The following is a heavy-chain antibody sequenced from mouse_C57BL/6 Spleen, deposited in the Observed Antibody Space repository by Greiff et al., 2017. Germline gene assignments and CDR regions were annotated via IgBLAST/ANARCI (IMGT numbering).Heavy chain of an antibody. CDR2: IDPANGNT. Sequence: VQLKQSVAELVRPGASVKLSCTASGFTIKNTYMHWVKQRPEQGLEWIGRIDPANGNTKYAPKFQGKAPITADTSSNTAYLQLSRLTSEDTAIYYCARDTTVKNMDYWGQGTSVTVSS. J-gene: IGHJ4*01. CDR1: GFTIKNTY. CDR3: ARDTTVKNMDY. V-gene: IGHV14-3*01. D-gene: IGHD2-12*01.